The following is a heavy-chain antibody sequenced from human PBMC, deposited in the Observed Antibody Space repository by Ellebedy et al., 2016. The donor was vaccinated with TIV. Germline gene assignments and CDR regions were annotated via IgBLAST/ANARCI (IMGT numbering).Heavy chain of an antibody. CDR2: IDPTDSYI. Sequence: GESLKISCNGSGYDFSIYWISWVRQMPGKGLEWMGRIDPTDSYIHYSPFFQGQFTISADKSISTAYLQGSSLKASDTAMYYCARHLGYADSDIDYWGQGTLVTVSS. V-gene: IGHV5-10-1*04. CDR3: ARHLGYADSDIDY. J-gene: IGHJ4*02. CDR1: GYDFSIYW. D-gene: IGHD4-17*01.